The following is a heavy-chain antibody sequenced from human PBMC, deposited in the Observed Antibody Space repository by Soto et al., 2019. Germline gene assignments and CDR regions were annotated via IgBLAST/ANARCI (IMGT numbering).Heavy chain of an antibody. J-gene: IGHJ6*03. CDR2: INAGNGNT. V-gene: IGHV1-3*01. CDR3: ARDQYDFWSGLYYYYMDV. D-gene: IGHD3-3*01. Sequence: ASVKVSCKASGYTFTSYAMHWVRQAPGQRLERMGWINAGNGNTKYSQKFQGRVTITRDTSASTAYMELSSLRSEDTAVYYCARDQYDFWSGLYYYYMDVWGKGTTVTVSS. CDR1: GYTFTSYA.